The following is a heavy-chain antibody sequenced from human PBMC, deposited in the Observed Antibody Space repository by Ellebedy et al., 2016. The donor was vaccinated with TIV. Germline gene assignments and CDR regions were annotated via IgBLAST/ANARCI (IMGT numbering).Heavy chain of an antibody. Sequence: ASVKVSXXASGYTFTSYGISWVRQAPGQGLEWMGWISAYNGNTNYAQKLQGRVTMTTDTSTSTAYMELRSLRSDDTAVYYCARGAGTTRPHYMDVWGKGTTVTVSS. J-gene: IGHJ6*03. D-gene: IGHD1-7*01. CDR1: GYTFTSYG. V-gene: IGHV1-18*01. CDR3: ARGAGTTRPHYMDV. CDR2: ISAYNGNT.